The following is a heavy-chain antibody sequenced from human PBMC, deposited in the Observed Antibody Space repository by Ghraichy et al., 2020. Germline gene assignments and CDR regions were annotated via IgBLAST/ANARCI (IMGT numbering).Heavy chain of an antibody. Sequence: ASEVSCKTSGYIFSAYYIHWVRQAPGHGLEWMGWITPNNGATSSAQQFQGRVSLTRDSSISTAFMELTGLKPNDTAVYYCARGRAVYGGPADDLDFWGKGTLVVVSS. CDR2: ITPNNGAT. J-gene: IGHJ3*01. D-gene: IGHD3-16*01. V-gene: IGHV1-2*02. CDR1: GYIFSAYY. CDR3: ARGRAVYGGPADDLDF.